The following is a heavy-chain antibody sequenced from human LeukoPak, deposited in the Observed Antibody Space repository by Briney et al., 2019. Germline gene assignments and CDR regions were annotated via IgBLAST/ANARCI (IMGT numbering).Heavy chain of an antibody. J-gene: IGHJ4*02. CDR3: ARDRPGNTAIDY. CDR1: GFTFSTYW. Sequence: PGGSLRLSCAASGFTFSTYWMHWVRQAPGKGLVWVSRIHSDGRSTSYADSVNGRFTISRDNAKNTLYLQMNSLGAEDTAVYYCARDRPGNTAIDYWGQGTLVTVSS. V-gene: IGHV3-74*01. D-gene: IGHD5-18*01. CDR2: IHSDGRST.